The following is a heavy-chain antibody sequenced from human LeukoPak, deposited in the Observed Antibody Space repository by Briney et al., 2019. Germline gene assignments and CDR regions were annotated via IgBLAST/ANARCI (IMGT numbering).Heavy chain of an antibody. Sequence: GGSLRLSCAASGFTFSTYAMHWVRQAPGKGLEWVVVIWYDGSNKYYADSVKGRFTISRDNSKNTLYLQMNSLRAEDTAVYYCAKGKGNYYDRSGYYVLDYWGQGTLVTVSS. J-gene: IGHJ4*02. V-gene: IGHV3-33*06. CDR1: GFTFSTYA. CDR2: IWYDGSNK. CDR3: AKGKGNYYDRSGYYVLDY. D-gene: IGHD3-22*01.